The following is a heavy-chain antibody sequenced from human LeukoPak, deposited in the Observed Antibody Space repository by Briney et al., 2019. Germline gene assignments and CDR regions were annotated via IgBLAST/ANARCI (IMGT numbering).Heavy chain of an antibody. Sequence: SETLSLTCAVYGGSFSGYYWSWIRQPPWKGLEWIGEINHSGSTNYNPSLKSRVTISVDTSKNQFSLKLSSVTAADTAVYYCARGDIVATISRFRGSDRYYYMDVWGKGTTVTVSS. CDR3: ARGDIVATISRFRGSDRYYYMDV. V-gene: IGHV4-34*01. D-gene: IGHD5-12*01. J-gene: IGHJ6*03. CDR1: GGSFSGYY. CDR2: INHSGST.